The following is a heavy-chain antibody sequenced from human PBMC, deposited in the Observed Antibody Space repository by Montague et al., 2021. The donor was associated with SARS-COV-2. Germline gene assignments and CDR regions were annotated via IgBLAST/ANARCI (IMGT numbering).Heavy chain of an antibody. CDR1: GFTFSRYS. V-gene: IGHV3-48*04. Sequence: SLRLSCAAAGFTFSRYSMNWVRQAPGKGLEWISYISMSETRTQYADSVKGRFTISRDNARNSLYLQMRSLTGRDTAVYYCARVAGEHTAMAPDYWGQGTLVTVSS. D-gene: IGHD5-18*01. CDR3: ARVAGEHTAMAPDY. CDR2: ISMSETRT. J-gene: IGHJ4*02.